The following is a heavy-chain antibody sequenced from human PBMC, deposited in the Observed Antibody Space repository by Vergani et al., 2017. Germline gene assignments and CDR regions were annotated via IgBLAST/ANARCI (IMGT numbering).Heavy chain of an antibody. CDR2: ISGSGGST. V-gene: IGHV3-23*01. J-gene: IGHJ4*02. D-gene: IGHD2/OR15-2a*01. CDR1: GFTFSSYA. Sequence: EVQLLESGGGLVQPGGSLRLSCAASGFTFSSYAMSWVRQAPGKGLEWVSAISGSGGSTYYADSVKGRFTIARDNSKNTLYLQMNSLRAEDTAVYYCAKDWGRFSIALIFDYWGQGTLVTVSS. CDR3: AKDWGRFSIALIFDY.